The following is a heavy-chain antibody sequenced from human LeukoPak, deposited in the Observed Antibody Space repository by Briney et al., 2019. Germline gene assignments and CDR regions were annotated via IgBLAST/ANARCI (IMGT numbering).Heavy chain of an antibody. CDR3: AKEASRGSSFAYTPIEKPYYLDY. V-gene: IGHV3-30*02. CDR2: IRYNGNNK. D-gene: IGHD5-18*01. Sequence: GGSLRLSCAASGFTFSTYGMHWVRQAPGKGLEWVAFIRYNGNNKYYADSVKGRFAISRDNSKNTLFLQMNSLRAEDTAVYYCAKEASRGSSFAYTPIEKPYYLDYWGQGTLVTVSS. J-gene: IGHJ4*02. CDR1: GFTFSTYG.